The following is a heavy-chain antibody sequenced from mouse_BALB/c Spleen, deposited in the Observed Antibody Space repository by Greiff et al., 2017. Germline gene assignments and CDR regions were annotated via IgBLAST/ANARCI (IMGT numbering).Heavy chain of an antibody. D-gene: IGHD2-10*02. J-gene: IGHJ2*01. V-gene: IGHV5-4*02. Sequence: EVQRVESGGGLVKPGGSLKLSCAASGFTFSDYYMYWVRQTPEKRLEWVATISDGGSYTYYPDSVKGRFTISRDNAKNNLYLQMSSLKSEDTAMYYCARVTYGNYVDYWGQGTTLTVSS. CDR2: ISDGGSYT. CDR1: GFTFSDYY. CDR3: ARVTYGNYVDY.